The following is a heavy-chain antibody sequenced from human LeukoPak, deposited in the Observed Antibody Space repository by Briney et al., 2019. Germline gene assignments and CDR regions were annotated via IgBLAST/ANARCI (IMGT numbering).Heavy chain of an antibody. CDR2: IIASHI. CDR3: TRDATYYLRYGYFDY. D-gene: IGHD2/OR15-2a*01. CDR1: GFTFSSYA. V-gene: IGHV3-21*01. Sequence: GGSLRLSCAASGFTFSSYAMSWVRQAPGKGLEWVSSIIASHIYYAGSVRGRFTISRDNAKNSVYLQMNSLRAEDTAVYYCTRDATYYLRYGYFDYWGQGTLVTVSS. J-gene: IGHJ4*02.